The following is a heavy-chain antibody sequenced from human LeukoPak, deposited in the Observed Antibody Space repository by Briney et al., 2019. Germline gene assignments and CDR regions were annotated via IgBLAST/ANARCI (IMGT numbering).Heavy chain of an antibody. D-gene: IGHD6-6*01. Sequence: SETLSLTCTVSGGSISSSSYYWGWIRQPPGKGLEWIGSIYYSGSTYYNPSLKSRVTISVDTSKNQFSLKLSSVTAADTAVYYCARARSRGYSSSSKTFVDRFDYWGQGTLVTVSS. CDR1: GGSISSSSYY. V-gene: IGHV4-39*01. CDR2: IYYSGST. J-gene: IGHJ4*02. CDR3: ARARSRGYSSSSKTFVDRFDY.